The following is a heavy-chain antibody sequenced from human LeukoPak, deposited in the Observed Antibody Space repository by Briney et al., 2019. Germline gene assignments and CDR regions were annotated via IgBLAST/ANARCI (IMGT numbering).Heavy chain of an antibody. CDR2: IYSGGNT. J-gene: IGHJ6*04. D-gene: IGHD2-2*02. CDR1: GFTVSSNY. Sequence: PGGSLRLSCAASGFTVSSNYMSWVRQAPGKGLEWVSVIYSGGNTYYADSVKGRFTISRDNSKNTLYLQMNSLRAEDTAVYYRARDQGYTFGYGMDVWGKGTTVTVSS. CDR3: ARDQGYTFGYGMDV. V-gene: IGHV3-53*01.